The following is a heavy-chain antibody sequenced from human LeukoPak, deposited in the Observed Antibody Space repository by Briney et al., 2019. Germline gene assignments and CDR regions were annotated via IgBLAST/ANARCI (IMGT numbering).Heavy chain of an antibody. V-gene: IGHV3-23*01. CDR1: GFTLTYFA. CDR3: AKNGKYYFDY. Sequence: GGSLRLSCAASGFTLTYFAFSWVRQAPGKGLEWVSTISSSGDSTYYADSVKGRFTLSRDNSKNTLYLQTNSLRAEDTAVYYCAKNGKYYFDYWGQGTLLTVSS. CDR2: ISSSGDST. J-gene: IGHJ4*02.